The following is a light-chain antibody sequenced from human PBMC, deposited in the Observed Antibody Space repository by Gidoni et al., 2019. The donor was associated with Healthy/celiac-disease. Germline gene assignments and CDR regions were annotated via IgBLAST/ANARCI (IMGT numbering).Light chain of an antibody. Sequence: QSVLTQPTPVSAAPGQKATISSSGSSSNMGNNYVSWYQHLPGTAPKLLIYDNNKRPSGIPDRFSGSKSGTSATLGITGLQTGDEADYYCGTWDSSLSAGVFGGGTKLTVL. CDR2: DNN. J-gene: IGLJ3*02. V-gene: IGLV1-51*01. CDR1: SSNMGNNY. CDR3: GTWDSSLSAGV.